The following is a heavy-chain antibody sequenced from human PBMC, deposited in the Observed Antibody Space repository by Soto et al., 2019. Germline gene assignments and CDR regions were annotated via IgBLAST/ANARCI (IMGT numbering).Heavy chain of an antibody. CDR2: IYYSGST. J-gene: IGHJ4*02. CDR1: GGSVSSGSYY. CDR3: AGDRPDFWSGYRSAVDY. D-gene: IGHD3-3*01. Sequence: QVQLQESGPGLVKPSETLSLTCTVSGGSVSSGSYYWSWIRQPPGKGLEWIGYIYYSGSTNYNPPLKSRVSIQVGTAKNQFSLELSSVTAADTAVYYCAGDRPDFWSGYRSAVDYWGQGTLVTVSS. V-gene: IGHV4-61*01.